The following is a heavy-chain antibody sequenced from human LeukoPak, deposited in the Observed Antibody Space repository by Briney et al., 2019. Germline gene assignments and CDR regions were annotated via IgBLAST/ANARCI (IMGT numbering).Heavy chain of an antibody. D-gene: IGHD3-22*01. CDR3: AKDTSLSYDSSGYYYLDY. J-gene: IGHJ4*02. Sequence: PGGSLRLSCAASGFTFSSYAMSWVRQAPGKGLEWVSDISGSGGSTYYADSVKGRFTISRDNSKNTLYLQMNSLRAEDTAVYYCAKDTSLSYDSSGYYYLDYWGQGTLVTVSS. V-gene: IGHV3-23*01. CDR1: GFTFSSYA. CDR2: ISGSGGST.